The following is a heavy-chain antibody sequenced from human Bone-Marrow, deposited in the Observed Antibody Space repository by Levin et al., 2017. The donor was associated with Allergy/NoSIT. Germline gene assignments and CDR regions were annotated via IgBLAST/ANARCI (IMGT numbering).Heavy chain of an antibody. CDR1: GFTFGDYA. D-gene: IGHD3-22*01. Sequence: PGGSLRLSCAASGFTFGDYAMHWVRQVPGKGLEWVSGISWNSGSLGYAESVKGRLTISRDNAKNSLYLQMSSLRPEDTALYFCTKDSHYYYDSIEHWFDPWGQGTLVTVSS. CDR2: ISWNSGSL. V-gene: IGHV3-9*01. CDR3: TKDSHYYYDSIEHWFDP. J-gene: IGHJ5*02.